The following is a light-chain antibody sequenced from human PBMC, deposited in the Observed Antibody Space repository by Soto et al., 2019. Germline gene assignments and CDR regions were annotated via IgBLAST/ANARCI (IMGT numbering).Light chain of an antibody. CDR2: EVT. CDR3: GSYTGSITYV. CDR1: TSDVGGYNY. J-gene: IGLJ1*01. Sequence: QSALTQPASVSGSLGQSITISCTGTTSDVGGYNYVSWYQQHPGKAPILMIYEVTNRPSGVSNRVSGSKSGNTASLTISGLQVEDEAEYYCGSYTGSITYVFGTGTKLTVL. V-gene: IGLV2-14*01.